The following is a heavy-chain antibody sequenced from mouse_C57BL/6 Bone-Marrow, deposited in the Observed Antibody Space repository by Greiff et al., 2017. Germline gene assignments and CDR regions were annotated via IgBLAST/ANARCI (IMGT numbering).Heavy chain of an antibody. Sequence: VQLQQSGAELVRPGTSVKMSCKASGYTFTNYWIGWAKQRPGHGLEWIGAIYPGGGYTNYNEKFKGKATLTADKSSSTAYMQFSSLTSEDSAIYYCAREGAFCYAMDYWGQGTSVTVSS. D-gene: IGHD3-1*01. CDR3: AREGAFCYAMDY. V-gene: IGHV1-63*01. CDR1: GYTFTNYW. J-gene: IGHJ4*01. CDR2: IYPGGGYT.